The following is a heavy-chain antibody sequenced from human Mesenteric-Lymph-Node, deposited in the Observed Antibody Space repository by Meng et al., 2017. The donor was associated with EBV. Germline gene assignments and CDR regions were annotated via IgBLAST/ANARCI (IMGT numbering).Heavy chain of an antibody. J-gene: IGHJ5*02. D-gene: IGHD2-2*01. CDR3: ARVFYARYNWFEP. Sequence: EVQLVQAGAEVKKPAASAKISCQGAGYTFTDYCSHRVRHAPGKGLQWMGLVEPEEDEIIYADNFRGRVTITADTSTDTTYMELSSLRSENTAVYYCARVFYARYNWFEPWGQGTLVTVSS. CDR2: VEPEEDEI. CDR1: GYTFTDYC. V-gene: IGHV1-69-2*01.